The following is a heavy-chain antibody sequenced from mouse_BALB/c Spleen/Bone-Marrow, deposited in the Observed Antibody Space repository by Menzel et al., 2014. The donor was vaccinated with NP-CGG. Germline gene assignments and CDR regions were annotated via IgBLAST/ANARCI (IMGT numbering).Heavy chain of an antibody. Sequence: QLQQSRPGLPKPGASVKVSCQASGYALTSYNMYWVKQSHGKSLEWIGYIDPYTGGTFYNQKFKGKATLTVDKSSSTAYMHLNSLTSEDSAVYYCVRNLGYGYFVYLGQGTTLSVSS. V-gene: IGHV1S135*01. CDR3: VRNLGYGYFVY. D-gene: IGHD3-1*01. CDR2: IDPYTGGT. CDR1: GYALTSYN. J-gene: IGHJ2*01.